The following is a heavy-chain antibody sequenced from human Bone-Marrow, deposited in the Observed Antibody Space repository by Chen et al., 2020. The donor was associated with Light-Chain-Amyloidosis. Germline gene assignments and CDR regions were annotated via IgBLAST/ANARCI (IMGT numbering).Heavy chain of an antibody. V-gene: IGHV3-23*04. CDR1: GYTFSTFA. D-gene: IGHD6-19*01. Sequence: EVQVVESGGGLVQPGGSLRLSCVASGYTFSTFAMTWVRQAPGKGLEWVSVISGTGGSTDYADSVKGRFTISRDQSNNTLYLQMSSLRADDTAVYYCAKGFSGWYLLGNAFDIWGQGTTVIVSS. CDR2: ISGTGGST. CDR3: AKGFSGWYLLGNAFDI. J-gene: IGHJ3*02.